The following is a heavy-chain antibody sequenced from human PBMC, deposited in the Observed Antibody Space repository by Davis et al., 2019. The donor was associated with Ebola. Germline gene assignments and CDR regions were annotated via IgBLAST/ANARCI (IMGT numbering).Heavy chain of an antibody. V-gene: IGHV1-8*02. CDR2: MNPNSGNT. J-gene: IGHJ5*02. Sequence: AASVKVSCKASGYTFTGYYMHWVRQAPGQGLEWMGWMNPNSGNTGYAQKFQGRVTMTRNTSISTAYMELSSLRSEDTAVYYCARGPALSVTRGKGWFDPWGQGTLVTVSS. CDR3: ARGPALSVTRGKGWFDP. CDR1: GYTFTGYY. D-gene: IGHD3-16*01.